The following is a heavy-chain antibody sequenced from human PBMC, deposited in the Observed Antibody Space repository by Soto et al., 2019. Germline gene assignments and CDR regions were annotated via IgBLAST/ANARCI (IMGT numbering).Heavy chain of an antibody. CDR1: AFTFSSYA. J-gene: IGHJ4*02. CDR3: AKGSGNSVYNFDN. V-gene: IGHV3-23*01. Sequence: EVQLLESGGGLVQPGGSLRLSCAASAFTFSSYAMSWVRQAPGKGLEWVSAISASGGSTYYADSVKGRFTISRDSSENTLYLQMSSLRADDTAVHYCAKGSGNSVYNFDNWGQGTLVTVSS. CDR2: ISASGGST. D-gene: IGHD1-26*01.